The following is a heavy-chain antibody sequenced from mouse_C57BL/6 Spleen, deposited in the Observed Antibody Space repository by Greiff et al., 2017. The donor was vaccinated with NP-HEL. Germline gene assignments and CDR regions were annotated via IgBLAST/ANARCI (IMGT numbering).Heavy chain of an antibody. V-gene: IGHV1-50*01. CDR2: IDPSDSYT. Sequence: VQLQQPGAELVKPGASVKLSCKASGYTFTSYWMQWVKQRPGQGLEWIGEIDPSDSYTNYNQKFKGKATLTVDTSSSTAYMQLSSLTAEDSAVYDCARLGYAMDYWGQGTSVTVSS. CDR1: GYTFTSYW. J-gene: IGHJ4*01. CDR3: ARLGYAMDY.